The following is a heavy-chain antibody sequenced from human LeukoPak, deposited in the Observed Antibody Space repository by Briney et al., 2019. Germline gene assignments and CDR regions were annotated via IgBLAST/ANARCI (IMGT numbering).Heavy chain of an antibody. CDR2: ISGSGGST. CDR1: GFTFSSYG. CDR3: AKDVPAAMHFDY. J-gene: IGHJ4*02. Sequence: HPGGSLRLSCAASGFTFSSYGMSWVRQAPGKGLEWVSAISGSGGSTYYADSVKGRFTISRDNSKNTLYLQMNSLRAEDTAVYYCAKDVPAAMHFDYWGQGALVTVSS. V-gene: IGHV3-23*01. D-gene: IGHD2-2*01.